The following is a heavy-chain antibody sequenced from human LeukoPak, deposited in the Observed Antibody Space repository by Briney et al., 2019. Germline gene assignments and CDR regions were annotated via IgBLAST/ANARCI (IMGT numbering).Heavy chain of an antibody. D-gene: IGHD2-15*01. CDR1: GFTFSSYG. Sequence: GRSLRLSCEASGFTFSSYGMHWVRQAPGKGLEWVAVIWYEGSNKYYADSVKGRFTIPRDNSKNTLYLQMNSLRAEDTAVYYCARVGRYCSGGSCLDYWGQGTLVTVSS. CDR2: IWYEGSNK. J-gene: IGHJ4*02. V-gene: IGHV3-33*01. CDR3: ARVGRYCSGGSCLDY.